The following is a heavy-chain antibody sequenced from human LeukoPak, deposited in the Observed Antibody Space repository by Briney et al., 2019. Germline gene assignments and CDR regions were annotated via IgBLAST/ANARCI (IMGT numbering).Heavy chain of an antibody. V-gene: IGHV3-23*01. J-gene: IGHJ5*02. D-gene: IGHD3-10*01. CDR3: AREKAGGGFDP. CDR1: GFTFSSYA. CDR2: ISGSGGST. Sequence: GGSLRLSCAASGFTFSSYAMSWVRQAPGKGLEWVSAISGSGGSTYYADSVKGRFTISRDNAKNSLYLQMNSLRAEDTAVYYCAREKAGGGFDPWGQGTLVTVSS.